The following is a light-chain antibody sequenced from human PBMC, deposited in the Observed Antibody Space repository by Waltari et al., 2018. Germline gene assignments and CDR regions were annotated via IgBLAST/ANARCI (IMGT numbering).Light chain of an antibody. CDR2: QDR. V-gene: IGLV3-1*01. J-gene: IGLJ2*01. Sequence: SYELTQPPSVSVSPGQTASITCSGDKLGDKYACWYQQKPGQSPVIVIYQDRKRPSGCPGRFSGSNSGNTATLTISGTQAMDEADYYCQAWDSSTVVFGGGTKLTVL. CDR3: QAWDSSTVV. CDR1: KLGDKY.